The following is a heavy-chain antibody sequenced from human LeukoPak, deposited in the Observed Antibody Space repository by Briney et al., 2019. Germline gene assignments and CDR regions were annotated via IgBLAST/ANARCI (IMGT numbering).Heavy chain of an antibody. CDR3: ARGTDSYYYYMDV. CDR2: IYGGGST. CDR1: GFTVSSNY. V-gene: IGHV3-53*01. D-gene: IGHD2-8*02. J-gene: IGHJ6*03. Sequence: PGGSLRLSCAASGFTVSSNYMSWVRQAPGKGLEWVSVIYGGGSTYYADSVRGRFTISRDNSKNTLFLQTNSLRAEDTAVYYCARGTDSYYYYMDVWGRGTTVTVSS.